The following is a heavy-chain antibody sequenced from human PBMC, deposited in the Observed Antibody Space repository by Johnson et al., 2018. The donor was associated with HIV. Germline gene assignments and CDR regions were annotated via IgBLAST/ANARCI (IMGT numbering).Heavy chain of an antibody. J-gene: IGHJ3*02. CDR3: AKDLFYGSGSWGAFDI. Sequence: QVQLVESGGGVVQPGRSLRLSCAASGFTFSSYGMHWVRQAPGKGLEWVAVISYDGSNKYYADSVKGRVTISRENSKNTLYLQMNSLRAEDTAVYYCAKDLFYGSGSWGAFDIWGQGTMVTVSS. V-gene: IGHV3-30*18. CDR2: ISYDGSNK. CDR1: GFTFSSYG. D-gene: IGHD3-10*01.